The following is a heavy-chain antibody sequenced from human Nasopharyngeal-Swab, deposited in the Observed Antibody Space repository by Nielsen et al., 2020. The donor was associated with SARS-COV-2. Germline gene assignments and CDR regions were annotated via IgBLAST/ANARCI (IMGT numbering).Heavy chain of an antibody. V-gene: IGHV3-74*01. CDR2: INSDGSST. CDR1: GFTFSSYW. CDR3: ARHERPWLLLRLPIGYFDY. Sequence: LSLTCAASGFTFSSYWMHWVRQAPGKGLVWVSRINSDGSSTSYADSVKGRFTISRDNAKNTLYLQMNSLRAEDTAVYYCARHERPWLLLRLPIGYFDYWGQGTLVTVSS. D-gene: IGHD3-22*01. J-gene: IGHJ4*02.